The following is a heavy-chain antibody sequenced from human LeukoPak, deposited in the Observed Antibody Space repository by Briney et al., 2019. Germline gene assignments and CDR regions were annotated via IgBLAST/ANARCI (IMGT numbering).Heavy chain of an antibody. Sequence: GGSLRLSCAASGFTVSSNYMSWVRQAPGKGLECVSVIYSGDNTYYADSVKGRFTISRDNSKNTLYLQMNSLRAEDTAVYYCARSRSITIFGVVRGDRYYCDYWGQGTLVTVSS. CDR2: IYSGDNT. D-gene: IGHD3-3*01. J-gene: IGHJ4*02. V-gene: IGHV3-53*01. CDR1: GFTVSSNY. CDR3: ARSRSITIFGVVRGDRYYCDY.